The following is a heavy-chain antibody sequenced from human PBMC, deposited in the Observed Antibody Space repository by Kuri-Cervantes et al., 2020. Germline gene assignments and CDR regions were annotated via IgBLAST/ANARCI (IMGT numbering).Heavy chain of an antibody. D-gene: IGHD3-10*01. Sequence: ASVKVSCKASGYSFTSYGISWVRQAPGQGLEWMGWISGYNGDTHYAQKLQGRVTMTTDTSTSTAYMELRSLRSDDTAVYYCARDGGHYYGSGSPDYWGQGTLVTVSS. CDR3: ARDGGHYYGSGSPDY. V-gene: IGHV1-18*01. CDR2: ISGYNGDT. J-gene: IGHJ4*02. CDR1: GYSFTSYG.